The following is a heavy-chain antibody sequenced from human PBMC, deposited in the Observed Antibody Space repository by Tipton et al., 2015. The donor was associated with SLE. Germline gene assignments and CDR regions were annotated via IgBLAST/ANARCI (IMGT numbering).Heavy chain of an antibody. CDR1: GFTFSSYA. CDR2: IWYDGSNK. D-gene: IGHD4/OR15-4a*01. J-gene: IGHJ6*02. V-gene: IGHV3-30*04. Sequence: RSLRLSCAASGFTFSSYAMHWVRQAPGKGLEWVAVIWYDGSNKYYADSVKGRFTISRDNSKNTLYLQMNSLRAEDTAVYYCAPVLTGCYGMDVWSQGATVPDSS. CDR3: APVLTGCYGMDV.